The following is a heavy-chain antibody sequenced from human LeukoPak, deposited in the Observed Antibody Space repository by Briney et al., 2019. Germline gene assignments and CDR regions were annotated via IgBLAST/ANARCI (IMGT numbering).Heavy chain of an antibody. CDR1: GGSISSYD. D-gene: IGHD6-13*01. V-gene: IGHV4-4*09. Sequence: SETLSLTCTVSGGSISSYDWSWIRQPPGKGLEWIGYIYTSGSTNYNPSLKSRVTMSVDTSKNQFSLKLSSVTAADTAVYYCARGPNSSSWSNWFDPWGQGTLVTVSS. J-gene: IGHJ5*02. CDR3: ARGPNSSSWSNWFDP. CDR2: IYTSGST.